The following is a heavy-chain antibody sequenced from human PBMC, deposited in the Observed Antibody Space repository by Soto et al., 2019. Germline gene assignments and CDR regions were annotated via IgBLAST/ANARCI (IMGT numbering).Heavy chain of an antibody. CDR1: GGTFSRHA. V-gene: IGHV1-69*13. CDR2: IIPIFGTA. Sequence: GASVKVSCKASGGTFSRHAISWARQAPGQGLEWMGGIIPIFGTANHAQKFQGRVTIIADESTSTVYMELSSLRSEDTAMYYCARGWGYDSNDYYYAYWGQGTLVTVSS. D-gene: IGHD3-22*01. J-gene: IGHJ4*02. CDR3: ARGWGYDSNDYYYAY.